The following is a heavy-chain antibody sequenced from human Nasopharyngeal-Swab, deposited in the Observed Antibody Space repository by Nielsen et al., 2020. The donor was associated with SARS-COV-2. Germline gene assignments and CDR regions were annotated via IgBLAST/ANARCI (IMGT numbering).Heavy chain of an antibody. CDR2: INPRGGST. CDR3: ARDGPGYCSGGGCYLFDY. V-gene: IGHV1-46*01. CDR1: GYTFTSYY. D-gene: IGHD2-15*01. J-gene: IGHJ4*02. Sequence: ASVKVSCKASGYTFTSYYMHWVRQAPGQGLEWMGIINPRGGSTSYAQKFQGRVTMTRDTSTSTVYMELSSLRSEDTAVYYCARDGPGYCSGGGCYLFDYWGQGTLVTVSS.